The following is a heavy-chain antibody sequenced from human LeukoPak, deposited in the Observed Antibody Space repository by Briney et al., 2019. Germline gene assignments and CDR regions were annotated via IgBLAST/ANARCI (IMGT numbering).Heavy chain of an antibody. CDR1: GFTFSSYA. CDR2: ISASGHAT. J-gene: IGHJ4*02. V-gene: IGHV3-23*01. Sequence: GGSLRLSCAASGFTFSSYAMSWVRQAPGKGLEAPGQGLEWVSTISASGHATYYPDSVRGRFTTSRDNSKSTLHLQMDSLRAEDSALYYCAKWPEGATPKFHHWGQGTLVTVSS. CDR3: AKWPEGATPKFHH. D-gene: IGHD1-26*01.